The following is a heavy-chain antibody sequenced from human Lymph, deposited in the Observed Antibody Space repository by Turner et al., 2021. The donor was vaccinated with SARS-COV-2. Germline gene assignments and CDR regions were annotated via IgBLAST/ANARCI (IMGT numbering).Heavy chain of an antibody. CDR1: GYSLTELS. D-gene: IGHD6-19*01. Sequence: QVQLVQSGAEVSKPGASVKVSCKVSGYSLTELSMHWVRQAPGKGLEWMGGFDPEDGKTIYAQKFQGRVTMTEDTSTDTAYMERSILRSEDTAVYYCATDRSSGWPHNYYYTMDVWGQGTTGTVSS. J-gene: IGHJ6*02. CDR3: ATDRSSGWPHNYYYTMDV. CDR2: FDPEDGKT. V-gene: IGHV1-24*01.